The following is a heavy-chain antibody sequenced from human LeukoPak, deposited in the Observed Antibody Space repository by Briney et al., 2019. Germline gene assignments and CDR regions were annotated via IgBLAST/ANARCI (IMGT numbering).Heavy chain of an antibody. CDR3: ARHLFGVVPAAIRHDAFDI. Sequence: GGSLRLSCAASEFSVGSNYMTWVRQAPGKGLEWVSVIYSGGSTYYADSVKGRFTISRDNSKNTLYLQMNSLRAEDTAVYYCARHLFGVVPAAIRHDAFDIWGQGTMVTVSS. CDR2: IYSGGST. V-gene: IGHV3-66*04. J-gene: IGHJ3*02. CDR1: EFSVGSNY. D-gene: IGHD2-2*02.